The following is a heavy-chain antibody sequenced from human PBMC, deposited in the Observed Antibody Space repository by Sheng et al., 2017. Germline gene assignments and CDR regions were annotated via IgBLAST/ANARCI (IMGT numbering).Heavy chain of an antibody. V-gene: IGHV3-7*01. CDR3: ARKGVVRGVPPRDY. Sequence: EVQLVESGGGLVQPGGSLRLSCAASGFTFSSYWMSWVRQAPGKGLEWVANIKQDGSEKYYVDSVKGRFTISRDNAKNSLYLQMNSLRVEDTAVYYCARKGVVRGVPPRDYWGQGTLVTVSS. D-gene: IGHD3-10*01. J-gene: IGHJ4*02. CDR1: GFTFSSYW. CDR2: IKQDGSEK.